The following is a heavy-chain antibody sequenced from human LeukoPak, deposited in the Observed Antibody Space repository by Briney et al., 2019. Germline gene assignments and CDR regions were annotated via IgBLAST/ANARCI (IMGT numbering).Heavy chain of an antibody. D-gene: IGHD1-26*01. J-gene: IGHJ4*02. CDR2: IKQDGRET. Sequence: GGSPRLSCAASGFTFSSYWMSWVRQAPRKGLEWVANIKQDGRETYYVDSVKGRFTISRDNAKNSLYLQMNSLRAEDTAVYYCARDLIVGAPGEDYWGQGTLVIVSS. CDR3: ARDLIVGAPGEDY. V-gene: IGHV3-7*01. CDR1: GFTFSSYW.